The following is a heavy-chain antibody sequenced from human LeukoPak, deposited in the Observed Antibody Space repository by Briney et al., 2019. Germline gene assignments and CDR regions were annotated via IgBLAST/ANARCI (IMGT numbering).Heavy chain of an antibody. D-gene: IGHD6-19*01. J-gene: IGHJ6*03. CDR3: ARGHSSGWPYYYYYYMDV. V-gene: IGHV3-23*01. CDR1: GFTFSSYA. Sequence: GGSLRLSCAASGFTFSSYAMSWVRQAPGKGLEWVSAISGSGGSTYYADSVKGRFTISRDNSKNTLYLQMNSLRAEDTAVYYCARGHSSGWPYYYYYYMDVWGKGTTVTVSS. CDR2: ISGSGGST.